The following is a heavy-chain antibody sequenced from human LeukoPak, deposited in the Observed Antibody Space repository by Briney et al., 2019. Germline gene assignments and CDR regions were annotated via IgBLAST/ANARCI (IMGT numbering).Heavy chain of an antibody. D-gene: IGHD3-22*01. CDR2: ISATGDST. Sequence: GGSLRLSCAASDFTFSSYPMNWVRQSPERGLEWVSAISATGDSTSYADSLKGRFTISRDNSKNTLYLQMSSLTAEDTAVYYCAKECGRHYDDRAFDIWGQGTMVAVSS. V-gene: IGHV3-23*01. CDR1: DFTFSSYP. J-gene: IGHJ3*02. CDR3: AKECGRHYDDRAFDI.